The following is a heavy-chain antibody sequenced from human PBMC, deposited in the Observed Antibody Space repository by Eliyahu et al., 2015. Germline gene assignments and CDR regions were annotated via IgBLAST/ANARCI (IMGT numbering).Heavy chain of an antibody. CDR3: ARGRRSYRPYGHFDY. Sequence: QVQLQQWGAGLLKPSETLSLTCAVYGGSFSGYYWSWIRQPPGKGLEWIGEINHSGSTNYNPSLKSRVTISVDTSKNQFSLKLSSVTAADTAVYYCARGRRSYRPYGHFDYWGQGTLVTVSS. V-gene: IGHV4-34*01. CDR1: GGSFSGYY. D-gene: IGHD3-16*02. J-gene: IGHJ4*02. CDR2: INHSGST.